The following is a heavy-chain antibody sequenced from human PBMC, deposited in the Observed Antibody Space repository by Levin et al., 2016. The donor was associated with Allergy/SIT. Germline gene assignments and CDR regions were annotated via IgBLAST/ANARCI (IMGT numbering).Heavy chain of an antibody. D-gene: IGHD6-25*01. CDR3: AKDRRSGIAAAAEY. CDR2: FGGSGGTT. Sequence: GGSLRLSCAASGFTFSSYTMSWVRQAPGKGLEWVSAFGGSGGTTYYADSVKGRFTISRDNSKNTLYLQMNSLRAEDTAVYYCAKDRRSGIAAAAEYWGQGTLVTVSS. J-gene: IGHJ4*02. V-gene: IGHV3-23*01. CDR1: GFTFSSYT.